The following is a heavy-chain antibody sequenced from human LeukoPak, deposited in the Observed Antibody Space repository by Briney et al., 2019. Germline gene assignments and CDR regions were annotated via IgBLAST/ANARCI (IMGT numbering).Heavy chain of an antibody. V-gene: IGHV3-21*01. J-gene: IGHJ3*02. D-gene: IGHD3-3*01. CDR1: GFTFSSYS. CDR2: ISSSSSYI. CDR3: ARDPVDFVHALDI. Sequence: KPGGSLRLSCAASGFTFSSYSMNWVRQAPGKGLEWVSSISSSSSYIYYADSVKGRFTISRDNAKNSLYLQMNSLRAEDTAVYYCARDPVDFVHALDIWGQGTMVTVSS.